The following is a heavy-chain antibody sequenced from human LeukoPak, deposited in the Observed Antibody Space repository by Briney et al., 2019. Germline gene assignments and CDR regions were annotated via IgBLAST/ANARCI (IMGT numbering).Heavy chain of an antibody. D-gene: IGHD6-19*01. J-gene: IGHJ4*02. CDR2: IYYSGST. CDR3: ATGGTYQWLDLPLEY. Sequence: SETLSLTCTVSGGSISSYYWSWIRQPPGKGLEWIGYIYYSGSTNYNPSLKSRVTISVDTSKNQFSLKLSSVTAADTAVYYCATGGTYQWLDLPLEYWGQGTLVTVSS. V-gene: IGHV4-59*01. CDR1: GGSISSYY.